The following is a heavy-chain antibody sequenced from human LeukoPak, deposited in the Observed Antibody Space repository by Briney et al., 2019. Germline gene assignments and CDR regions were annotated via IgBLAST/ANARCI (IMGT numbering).Heavy chain of an antibody. CDR1: GFTLSTYW. CDR3: ASWGAGGNS. J-gene: IGHJ4*02. CDR2: INPDGSDK. V-gene: IGHV3-7*01. D-gene: IGHD3-16*01. Sequence: GGSLRLSCEASGFTLSTYWMNWVRPVPGKGLDWVANINPDGSDKRYVDSVKGRFTIARDNADNSLSLQMNSLRAEDTAVYYCASWGAGGNSWGQGTLVTVSS.